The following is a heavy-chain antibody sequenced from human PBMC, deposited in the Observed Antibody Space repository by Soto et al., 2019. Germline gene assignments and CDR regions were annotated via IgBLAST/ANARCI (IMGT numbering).Heavy chain of an antibody. CDR3: AEDPYSSSSYYYYYMDV. CDR2: ISGSGGST. J-gene: IGHJ6*03. Sequence: GGSLRLSCAASGFTFSSYAMSWVRQAPGKGLEWVSAISGSGGSTYYADSVKGRFTISRDNSKNTLYLQMNSLRAEDTAVYYCAEDPYSSSSYYYYYMDVWGKGTTVTVSS. D-gene: IGHD6-6*01. CDR1: GFTFSSYA. V-gene: IGHV3-23*01.